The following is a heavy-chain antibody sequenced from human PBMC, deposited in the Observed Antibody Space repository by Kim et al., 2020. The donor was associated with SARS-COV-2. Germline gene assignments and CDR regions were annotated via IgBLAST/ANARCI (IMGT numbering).Heavy chain of an antibody. Sequence: SETLSLTCTVSGGSISSSSYYWGWIRQPPGKGLEWIGSIYYSGSTYYNPSLKSRVTISVDTSKNQFSLKLSSVTAADTAVYYCARDSYGSGGFNYYYGMDVWGQGTTVTVSS. J-gene: IGHJ6*02. D-gene: IGHD3-10*01. CDR2: IYYSGST. V-gene: IGHV4-39*07. CDR1: GGSISSSSYY. CDR3: ARDSYGSGGFNYYYGMDV.